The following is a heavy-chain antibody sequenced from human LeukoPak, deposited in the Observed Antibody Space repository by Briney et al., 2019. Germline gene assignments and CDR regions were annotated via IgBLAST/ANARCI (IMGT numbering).Heavy chain of an antibody. V-gene: IGHV4-59*08. D-gene: IGHD3-9*01. Sequence: SETLSLTCTVSGGSINTYYWSWIRQPPGKGLEWIGYIYYIGSTDYNPSLKSRVTISVDTSKNQFSLKLSSVTAADTAVYYCAGRSYDILTGYYRGFDYWGQGAPVTVSS. CDR1: GGSINTYY. CDR2: IYYIGST. CDR3: AGRSYDILTGYYRGFDY. J-gene: IGHJ4*02.